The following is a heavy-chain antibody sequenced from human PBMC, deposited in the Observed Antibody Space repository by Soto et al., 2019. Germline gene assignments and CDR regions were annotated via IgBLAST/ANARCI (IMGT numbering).Heavy chain of an antibody. CDR2: ISYDGSNK. CDR1: GFTFSSYG. V-gene: IGHV3-30*18. J-gene: IGHJ5*02. Sequence: LRLSCAASGFTFSSYGMHWVRQAPGKGLEWVAVISYDGSNKYYADSVKGRFTISRDNSKNTLYLQMNSLRAEDTAVYYCAKGVYCSSTSCYSNWFDPWGQGTLVTVSS. D-gene: IGHD2-2*01. CDR3: AKGVYCSSTSCYSNWFDP.